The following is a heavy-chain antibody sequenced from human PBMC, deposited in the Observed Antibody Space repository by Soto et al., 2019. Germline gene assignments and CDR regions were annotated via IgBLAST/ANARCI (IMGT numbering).Heavy chain of an antibody. Sequence: EVQLVESGGGLVQPGGSLRLSCAASGFTFSSYSMNWVRQAPGQGLEWVSYISSSSSTIYYADSVQGRFTISRDNAKNSLYLQMSGLIAEVTAVYYCARGGGYPVRWFDPWGQGTLVTVSS. D-gene: IGHD1-26*01. CDR2: ISSSSSTI. CDR1: GFTFSSYS. V-gene: IGHV3-48*01. J-gene: IGHJ5*02. CDR3: ARGGGYPVRWFDP.